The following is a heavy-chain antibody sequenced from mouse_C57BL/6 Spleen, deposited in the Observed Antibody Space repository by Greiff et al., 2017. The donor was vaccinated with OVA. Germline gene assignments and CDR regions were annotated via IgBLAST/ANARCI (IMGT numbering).Heavy chain of an antibody. D-gene: IGHD3-2*02. Sequence: EVKLMESGGGLVKPGGSLKLSCAASGFTFSSYAMSWVRQTPEKRLEWVATISDGGSYTYYPDNVKGRFTISRDNAKNNLYLQMSHLKSEDTAMYYCARDGPAQATSYAMDYWGQGTSVTVSS. CDR1: GFTFSSYA. CDR3: ARDGPAQATSYAMDY. V-gene: IGHV5-4*01. CDR2: ISDGGSYT. J-gene: IGHJ4*01.